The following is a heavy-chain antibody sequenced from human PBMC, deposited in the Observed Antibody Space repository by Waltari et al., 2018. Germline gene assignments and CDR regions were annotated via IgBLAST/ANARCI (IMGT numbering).Heavy chain of an antibody. Sequence: EVQLVESGGGLVQPGGSLRLSCAASGFTFSSYAMSWVRQAPGKGLEWVSAISGSGGSTYYADSVKGRFTISRDKSKNTLYLQMNSLRAEDTAVDYCAKGRVVVGATRGDAFDIWGQGTMVTVSS. CDR3: AKGRVVVGATRGDAFDI. CDR2: ISGSGGST. D-gene: IGHD1-26*01. CDR1: GFTFSSYA. J-gene: IGHJ3*02. V-gene: IGHV3-23*04.